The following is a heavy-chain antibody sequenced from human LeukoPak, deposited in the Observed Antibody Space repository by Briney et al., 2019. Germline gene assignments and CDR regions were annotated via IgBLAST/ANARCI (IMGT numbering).Heavy chain of an antibody. J-gene: IGHJ3*02. V-gene: IGHV3-23*01. Sequence: GGSLRLSCAASGFTFSSYAMSWVRQAPGKGLEWVSAISGSGGRTYYADSVKGRVTISRDNAKNTLYLQMDSLRAEDTAAYYCSRGGVFHGFDIWGQGTMVTVSS. D-gene: IGHD2-21*01. CDR1: GFTFSSYA. CDR3: SRGGVFHGFDI. CDR2: ISGSGGRT.